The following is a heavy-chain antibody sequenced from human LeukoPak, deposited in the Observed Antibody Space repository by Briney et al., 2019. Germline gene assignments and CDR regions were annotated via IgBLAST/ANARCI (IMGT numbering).Heavy chain of an antibody. D-gene: IGHD1-20*01. Sequence: LGGSLRLSCAASGFTFSSYWMHWVRQAPGKGLVWVSRINSDGSSTSYADSVKGRFTISRDNARNTLFLQMNSLRAEDTAVYYCARIDNWNDGGYWGQGTLVTVSS. V-gene: IGHV3-74*01. CDR3: ARIDNWNDGGY. J-gene: IGHJ4*02. CDR1: GFTFSSYW. CDR2: INSDGSST.